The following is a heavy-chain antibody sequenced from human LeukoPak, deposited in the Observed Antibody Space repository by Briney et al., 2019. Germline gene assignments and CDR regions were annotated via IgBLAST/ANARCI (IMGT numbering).Heavy chain of an antibody. V-gene: IGHV3-21*01. J-gene: IGHJ4*02. D-gene: IGHD6-13*01. CDR1: GFTFSSYS. CDR2: ISSSSSYI. CDR3: ASVSIAAAGTVSDDY. Sequence: PGGSLRLSCAASGFTFSSYSVNWVRQAPGKGLEWVSSISSSSSYIYYADSVKGRFTISRDNAKNSLYLQMNSLGAEDTAVYYCASVSIAAAGTVSDDYWGQGTLVTVSS.